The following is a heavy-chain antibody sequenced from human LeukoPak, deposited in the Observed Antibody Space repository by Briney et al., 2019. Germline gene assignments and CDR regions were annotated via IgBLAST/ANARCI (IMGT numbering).Heavy chain of an antibody. V-gene: IGHV3-30*03. Sequence: TGGSLRLSCAASRFTFRNYGMQWVRQAPGKGLEWVALISYDGSIKYYADSVKGRFTISRDNSKNTLYLQMNSLRAEDTAVYYCARDRSGVTGTTFARSYYYYYMDVWGKGTTVTVSS. CDR1: RFTFRNYG. J-gene: IGHJ6*03. CDR3: ARDRSGVTGTTFARSYYYYYMDV. D-gene: IGHD1-20*01. CDR2: ISYDGSIK.